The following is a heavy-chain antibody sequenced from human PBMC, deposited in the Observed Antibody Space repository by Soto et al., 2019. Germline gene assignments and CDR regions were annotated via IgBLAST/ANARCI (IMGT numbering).Heavy chain of an antibody. V-gene: IGHV4-34*01. D-gene: IGHD3-10*01. CDR3: ARGHYYYGSGSYIGDYYYYYMDV. CDR1: GGSFSGYY. Sequence: SETLSLTCAVYGGSFSGYYWSWIRQPPGKGLEWIGEINHSGSTNYNPSLKSRVTISVDTSKNQFSLKLGSVTAADTAVYYCARGHYYYGSGSYIGDYYYYYMDVWGKGTTVTVSS. CDR2: INHSGST. J-gene: IGHJ6*03.